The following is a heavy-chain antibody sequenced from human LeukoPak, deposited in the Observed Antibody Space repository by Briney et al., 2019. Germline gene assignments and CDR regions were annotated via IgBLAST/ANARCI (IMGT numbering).Heavy chain of an antibody. Sequence: SETLSLTCTVSGGSISSSSYYWGWIRQPPGKGLEWIGEIYHSGSTNYNPSLRSRVTMSVDKSKNHFSLKLSSVTAADTAVYYCARNRDGYNSFDYWGQGTLVTVSS. CDR3: ARNRDGYNSFDY. CDR2: IYHSGST. D-gene: IGHD5-24*01. V-gene: IGHV4-61*05. J-gene: IGHJ4*02. CDR1: GGSISSSSYY.